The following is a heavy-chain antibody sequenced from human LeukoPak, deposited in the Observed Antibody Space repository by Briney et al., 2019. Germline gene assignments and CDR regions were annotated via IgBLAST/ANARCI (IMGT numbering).Heavy chain of an antibody. CDR3: AKGSSAVAVAAHFDY. D-gene: IGHD6-13*01. CDR1: GFSFSTYA. CDR2: ISGRGDRT. V-gene: IGHV3-23*01. J-gene: IGHJ4*02. Sequence: GGSLRLSCAASGFSFSTYAMSWVRQAPGKGLEWVSAISGRGDRTYYADSVKGRFTIYRDNSKNTLYLQMNSLRVEDTAVYYCAKGSSAVAVAAHFDYWGQGTLVTVSS.